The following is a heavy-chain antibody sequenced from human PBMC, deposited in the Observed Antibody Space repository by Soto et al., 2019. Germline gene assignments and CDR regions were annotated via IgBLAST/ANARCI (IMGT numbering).Heavy chain of an antibody. V-gene: IGHV6-1*01. CDR2: TYYRSKWYN. J-gene: IGHJ5*02. Sequence: PSQTLSLTCAISGDSVSSNSAAWTWIRQSPSRGLEWLGRTYYRSKWYNDYAVSVKSRITINPDTSKNQFSLQLNSVTPEDTAVYYCAREGAVAGTLSSWFDPWGQGTLVTVSS. CDR1: GDSVSSNSAA. CDR3: AREGAVAGTLSSWFDP. D-gene: IGHD6-19*01.